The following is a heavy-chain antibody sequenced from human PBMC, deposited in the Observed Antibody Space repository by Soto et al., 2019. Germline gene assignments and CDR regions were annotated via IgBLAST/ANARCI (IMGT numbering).Heavy chain of an antibody. CDR1: GGSININY. Sequence: SGTLSLTCTVSGGSININYWSWIRQPPGKGLEWIGYIYYTGSTNYNPSLQSRVTISVDTSKDQFSLKLSYVTAADTAVYYCARLYRGDAAVFDYWGLGTLVTVSS. J-gene: IGHJ4*02. D-gene: IGHD6-13*01. V-gene: IGHV4-59*08. CDR2: IYYTGST. CDR3: ARLYRGDAAVFDY.